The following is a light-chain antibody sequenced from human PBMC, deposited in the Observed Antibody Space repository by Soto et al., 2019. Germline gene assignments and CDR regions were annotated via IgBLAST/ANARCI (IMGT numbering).Light chain of an antibody. CDR2: GAS. Sequence: EIVLTQSPGTLSLSPGERATLSCRASQSVSSSYLAWYQQKPGQAPRLLIYGASSRATGIPDRFSGSGSVTDFTITISRMEPEDFAVYYCQQYGSSPALTFGGGTKVEIK. CDR3: QQYGSSPALT. CDR1: QSVSSSY. V-gene: IGKV3-20*01. J-gene: IGKJ4*01.